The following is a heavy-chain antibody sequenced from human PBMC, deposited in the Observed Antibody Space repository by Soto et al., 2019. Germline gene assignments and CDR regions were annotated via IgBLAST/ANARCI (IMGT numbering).Heavy chain of an antibody. J-gene: IGHJ5*02. Sequence: QVQLVQSGAEVKKPGSSVKVSCKASGGTFSSYAISWVRQAPGQGLEWMGGIIPIFGTANYAQKFQGRVTITAGESTSTAYMELGRLRSEDTAVYYCARDLPRGYLGTRGFDPWGQGTLVTVSS. CDR2: IIPIFGTA. D-gene: IGHD5-12*01. V-gene: IGHV1-69*01. CDR1: GGTFSSYA. CDR3: ARDLPRGYLGTRGFDP.